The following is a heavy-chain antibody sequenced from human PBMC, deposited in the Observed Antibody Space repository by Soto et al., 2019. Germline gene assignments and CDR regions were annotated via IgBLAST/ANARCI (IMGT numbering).Heavy chain of an antibody. J-gene: IGHJ4*02. V-gene: IGHV1-69*13. D-gene: IGHD2-2*02. CDR2: IIPIFGTA. CDR3: ARVVPAAIDGAFDY. Sequence: ASVKVSCKASGGTFSSYAISWVRQAPGQGLEWMGGIIPIFGTANYAQKFQGRVTITADESTSTAYMELSSLRSEDTAVYYCARVVPAAIDGAFDYWGQGTLVTVSS. CDR1: GGTFSSYA.